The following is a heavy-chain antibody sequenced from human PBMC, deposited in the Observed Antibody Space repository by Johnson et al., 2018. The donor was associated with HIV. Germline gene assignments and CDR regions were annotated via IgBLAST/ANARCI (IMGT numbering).Heavy chain of an antibody. CDR2: IRYDGSNK. J-gene: IGHJ3*02. V-gene: IGHV3-30*02. D-gene: IGHD1-26*01. CDR3: AREGGSYKDDAFDI. Sequence: QVQLVESGGGVVQPGGSLRLSCAASGFTFSSYGMHWVRQAPGKGLEWVAFIRYDGSNKYYADSVKGRFTISRDNSKNTLYLQMNSLRAEDTALYYCAREGGSYKDDAFDIWGQGTVVTVSS. CDR1: GFTFSSYG.